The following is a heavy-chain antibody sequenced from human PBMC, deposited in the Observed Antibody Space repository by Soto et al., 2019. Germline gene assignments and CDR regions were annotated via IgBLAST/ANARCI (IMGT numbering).Heavy chain of an antibody. CDR2: ISAYTANT. Sequence: ASVKVSCKASGYTLPNFGLSWVRQAPGQGLEWMGCISAYTANTNYAQKLQDRVTMTTDTSTSTAFLELRSLRSDDTAVYYCARENSGSYHRHFDYWGQGTLVTVFS. CDR1: GYTLPNFG. CDR3: ARENSGSYHRHFDY. J-gene: IGHJ4*01. V-gene: IGHV1-18*01. D-gene: IGHD1-26*01.